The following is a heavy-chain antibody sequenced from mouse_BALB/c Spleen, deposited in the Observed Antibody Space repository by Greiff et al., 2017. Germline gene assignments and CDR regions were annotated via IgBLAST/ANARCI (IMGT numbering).Heavy chain of an antibody. J-gene: IGHJ3*01. V-gene: IGHV5-6-5*01. CDR1: GFTFSSYA. Sequence: EVNVVESGGGLVKPGGSLKLSCAASGFTFSSYAMSWVRQTPEKRLEWVASISSGGSTYYPDSVKGRFTISRDNARNILYLQMSSLRSEDTAMYYCARDEAWFAYWGQGTLVTVSA. CDR2: ISSGGST. CDR3: ARDEAWFAY.